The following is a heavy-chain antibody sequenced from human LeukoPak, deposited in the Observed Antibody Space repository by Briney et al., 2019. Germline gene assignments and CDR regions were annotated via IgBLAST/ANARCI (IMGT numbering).Heavy chain of an antibody. CDR1: GLTVSDNY. J-gene: IGHJ4*02. V-gene: IGHV3-66*02. D-gene: IGHD3-22*01. CDR2: IYAGGST. CDR3: ARDRSYDSSGYPFDF. Sequence: GGSLRLSCAASGLTVSDNYMTWVRQAPGKGLEWVSVIYAGGSTFYADSVKGRFTISRDNSKNTVYLQMNSLRAEDMAVYYCARDRSYDSSGYPFDFWGQGTLVTVSS.